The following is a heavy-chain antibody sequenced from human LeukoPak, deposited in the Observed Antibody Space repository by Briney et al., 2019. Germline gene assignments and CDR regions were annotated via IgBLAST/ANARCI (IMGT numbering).Heavy chain of an antibody. CDR3: ARGRGRGDGYNNDFDY. J-gene: IGHJ4*02. CDR1: GGSFSGYY. Sequence: SETLSLTCAVYGGSFSGYYWSWIRQPPGKGLEWIGEINHSGSTSYNPSLKSRVTISVDTSKNQFSLKLSSVTAADTAVYYCARGRGRGDGYNNDFDYWGQGTLVTVSS. CDR2: INHSGST. D-gene: IGHD5-24*01. V-gene: IGHV4-34*01.